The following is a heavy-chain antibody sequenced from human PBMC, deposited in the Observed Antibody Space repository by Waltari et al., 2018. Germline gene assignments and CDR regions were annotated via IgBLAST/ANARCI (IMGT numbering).Heavy chain of an antibody. J-gene: IGHJ3*02. Sequence: QLQLQESGPGLVKPSETLSLTCTVSGGSISSSSYYWGWIRQPPGKGLEWIGSIYYSGSTYQNPSVESLVPISVDTSKNQFSLKLSSVTAADTAGYYCARQVPGMATIGDAFDIWGQGTMVTVSS. D-gene: IGHD5-12*01. V-gene: IGHV4-39*07. CDR2: IYYSGST. CDR3: ARQVPGMATIGDAFDI. CDR1: GGSISSSSYY.